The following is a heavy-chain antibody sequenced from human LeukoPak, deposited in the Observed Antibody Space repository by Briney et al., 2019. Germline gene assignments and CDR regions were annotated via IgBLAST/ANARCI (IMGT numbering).Heavy chain of an antibody. D-gene: IGHD3-9*01. CDR1: GYTFTSYG. Sequence: ASVRVSFKASGYTFTSYGISWVRQAPGQGLEWMGWISAYNGNTNYARKLQGRVTMTTDTSTSTAYMELRSLRSDDTAVYYCARDYDILTGYYTNWFDPWGQGTLVTVSS. CDR3: ARDYDILTGYYTNWFDP. J-gene: IGHJ5*02. V-gene: IGHV1-18*01. CDR2: ISAYNGNT.